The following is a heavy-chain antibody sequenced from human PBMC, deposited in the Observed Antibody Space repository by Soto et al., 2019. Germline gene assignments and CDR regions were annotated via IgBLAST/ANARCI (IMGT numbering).Heavy chain of an antibody. J-gene: IGHJ4*02. CDR1: GFTFNNYA. D-gene: IGHD1-26*01. V-gene: IGHV3-23*01. CDR3: VKTRLAVGFYS. CDR2: ISASGGST. Sequence: EVQLLDSGGGLVQPGGSLRLSCAASGFTFNNYAMSWVRQAPGKGLEWVSSISASGGSTNYADSVKGRFTISRDNSENTVDRQMNGLRAEDTAAHYCVKTRLAVGFYSWGQGSLVTVSS.